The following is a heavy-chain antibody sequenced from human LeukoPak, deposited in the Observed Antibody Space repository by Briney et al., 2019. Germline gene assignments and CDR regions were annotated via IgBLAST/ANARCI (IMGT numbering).Heavy chain of an antibody. CDR1: GGSLSGYY. D-gene: IGHD3-10*01. J-gene: IGHJ4*02. Sequence: PSETLSLTCGVYGGSLSGYYWSWIRQSPGKGLEWIGQIHHSGSANYNPSLRSRVTISMDTSKNQFSLNLSSVTAADTAVYYCAKHWSYHFDYWGQGTLVTVSS. CDR2: IHHSGSA. CDR3: AKHWSYHFDY. V-gene: IGHV4-34*01.